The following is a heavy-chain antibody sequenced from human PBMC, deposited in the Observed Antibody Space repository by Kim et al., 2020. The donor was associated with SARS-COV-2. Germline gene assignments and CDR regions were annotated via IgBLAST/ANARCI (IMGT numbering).Heavy chain of an antibody. Sequence: GGSLRLSCAASGFTFSNAWMSWVRQAPGKGLEWVGRIKSKTDGGTTDYAAPVKGRFTISRDDSKNTLYLQMNSLKTEDTAVYYCTTVFVTERFLEWLPPGDYWGQGTLVTVSS. CDR2: IKSKTDGGTT. V-gene: IGHV3-15*01. CDR3: TTVFVTERFLEWLPPGDY. J-gene: IGHJ4*02. D-gene: IGHD3-3*01. CDR1: GFTFSNAW.